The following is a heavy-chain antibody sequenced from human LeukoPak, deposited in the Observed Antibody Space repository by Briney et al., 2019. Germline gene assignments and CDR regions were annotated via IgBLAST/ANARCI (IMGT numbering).Heavy chain of an antibody. J-gene: IGHJ4*02. V-gene: IGHV4-59*08. CDR3: ARQMSGSSGLDY. Sequence: SETLSLTCSVSGDSISSYYWSWIRQPPGKGLEWIGYIYSSGSTNYNPSLKSRVTISVDMSKSQFSLELSSATAADTAVYYCARQMSGSSGLDYWGQGTLVTVSS. CDR2: IYSSGST. D-gene: IGHD6-19*01. CDR1: GDSISSYY.